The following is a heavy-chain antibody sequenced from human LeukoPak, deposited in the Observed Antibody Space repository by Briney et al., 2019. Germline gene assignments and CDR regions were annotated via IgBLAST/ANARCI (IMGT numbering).Heavy chain of an antibody. J-gene: IGHJ4*02. CDR3: AKVLRYFDWLSGIDY. CDR2: IKQDGSEK. V-gene: IGHV3-7*03. Sequence: PGGSLRLSCAASGFTFSSYWMSWARQAPGKGLEWVANIKQDGSEKYYADSVKGRFTISRDNAKNSLYLQMNSLRAEDTALYYCAKVLRYFDWLSGIDYWGQGTLVTVSS. CDR1: GFTFSSYW. D-gene: IGHD3-9*01.